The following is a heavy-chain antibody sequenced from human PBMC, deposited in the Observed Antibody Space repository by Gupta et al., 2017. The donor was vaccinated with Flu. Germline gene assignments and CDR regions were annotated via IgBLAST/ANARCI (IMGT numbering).Heavy chain of an antibody. CDR2: INSPGTII. CDR1: FINYE. J-gene: IGHJ4*02. Sequence: FINYEFNWVRQAPGKGLEWLAYINSPGTIIYYADSVEGRFTISRDNAKNSLSLQMHSLRAEDTAVYYCARDRSLYSTGIDYWGQGTLVTVSS. D-gene: IGHD2-2*01. V-gene: IGHV3-48*03. CDR3: ARDRSLYSTGIDY.